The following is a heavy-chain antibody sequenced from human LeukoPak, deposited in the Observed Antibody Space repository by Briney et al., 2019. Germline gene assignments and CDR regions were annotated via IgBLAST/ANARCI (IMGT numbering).Heavy chain of an antibody. CDR2: IWYDRSNK. CDR1: RSNFSRYD. CDR3: ARDGDSNWYFDL. V-gene: IGHV3-33*01. Sequence: GWSLRLSCAASRSNFSRYDMHWVRQAPDKGQEWVAIIWYDRSNKYYADSVKGRFTISRDNSKNTLYLQMNSLEAEDTAIYYCARDGDSNWYFDLWGRGTLVTVSS. J-gene: IGHJ2*01. D-gene: IGHD4-11*01.